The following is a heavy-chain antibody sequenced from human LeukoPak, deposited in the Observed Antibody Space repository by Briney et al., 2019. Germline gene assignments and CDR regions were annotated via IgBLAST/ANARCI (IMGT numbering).Heavy chain of an antibody. J-gene: IGHJ4*02. V-gene: IGHV4-39*07. CDR2: IYYSGST. Sequence: SETLSLTCTVSGGSISSSSYYWGWIRQPPGKGLEWIGSIYYSGSTYYNPSLKSRVTISVDTSKNQFSLKLSSVTAADTAVYYCARVMIYFDYWGQGTLVTVSS. CDR3: ARVMIYFDY. CDR1: GGSISSSSYY. D-gene: IGHD3-16*01.